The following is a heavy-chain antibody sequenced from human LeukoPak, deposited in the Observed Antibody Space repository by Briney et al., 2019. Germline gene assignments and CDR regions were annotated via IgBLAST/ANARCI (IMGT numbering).Heavy chain of an antibody. CDR3: ARGEEAPAAPFDY. D-gene: IGHD2-2*01. Sequence: SETQSLTCTVSGGSISSYYWSWIRQPPGKGLEWIGYIYYSGSTNYNPSLKSRVTISVDTSKNQFSLKLSSVTAADTAVYYCARGEEAPAAPFDYWGQGTLVTVSS. CDR1: GGSISSYY. J-gene: IGHJ4*02. CDR2: IYYSGST. V-gene: IGHV4-59*01.